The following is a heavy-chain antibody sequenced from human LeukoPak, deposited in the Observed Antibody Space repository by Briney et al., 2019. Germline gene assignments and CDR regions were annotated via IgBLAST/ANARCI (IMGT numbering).Heavy chain of an antibody. V-gene: IGHV1-69*13. J-gene: IGHJ4*02. CDR2: IIPIFGTA. D-gene: IGHD3-3*01. CDR1: GGTFSSYA. Sequence: SVKVSCKASGGTFSSYAISWVRQAPGQGLEWMGGIIPIFGTANYAQKFQGRVTITADESTSTAYMELSSLRSEDTAVYYCARSITIFGVVRYYFDYWGQGTLVTVSS. CDR3: ARSITIFGVVRYYFDY.